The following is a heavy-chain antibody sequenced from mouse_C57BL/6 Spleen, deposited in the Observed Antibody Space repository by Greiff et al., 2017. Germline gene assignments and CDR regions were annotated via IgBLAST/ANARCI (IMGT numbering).Heavy chain of an antibody. CDR2: ISSGSSTI. Sequence: EVQLVESGGGLVKPGGSLKLSCAASGFTFSDYGMHWVRQAPEKGLEWVAYISSGSSTIYYADTVKGRFTISRDNAKNTLFLQMTSLRSEDTAMYYCARPLYYLAMDYWGQGTSVTVSS. CDR3: ARPLYYLAMDY. J-gene: IGHJ4*01. V-gene: IGHV5-17*01. CDR1: GFTFSDYG.